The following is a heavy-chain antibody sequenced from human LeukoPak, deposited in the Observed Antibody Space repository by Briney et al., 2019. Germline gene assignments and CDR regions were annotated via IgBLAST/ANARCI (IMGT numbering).Heavy chain of an antibody. CDR2: ISSSGRTI. CDR3: ARVSGTYFDY. Sequence: PGGSLRLSCAASGFTFSSYKMNWVRQAPGKGLEWVSYISSSGRTIYYADSVKGRFTISRDNAKNSLYLQMNSLRAEDTAVYYCARVSGTYFDYWGQGTLVTVSS. CDR1: GFTFSSYK. D-gene: IGHD1-26*01. V-gene: IGHV3-48*03. J-gene: IGHJ4*02.